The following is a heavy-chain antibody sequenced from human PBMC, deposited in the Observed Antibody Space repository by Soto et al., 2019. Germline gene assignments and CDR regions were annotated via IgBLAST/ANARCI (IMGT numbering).Heavy chain of an antibody. J-gene: IGHJ4*02. CDR1: GYSISSSNW. D-gene: IGHD1-26*01. CDR2: IYYSGTT. Sequence: LSETLSLTCAVSGYSISSSNWWGWIRQPPGKGLEWIGYIYYSGTTYYNPSLKSRVTMSVDTSKKQFSLKLTSVTAVDTAVYYCARREIQGPIDYWGQGTLVTVSS. V-gene: IGHV4-28*01. CDR3: ARREIQGPIDY.